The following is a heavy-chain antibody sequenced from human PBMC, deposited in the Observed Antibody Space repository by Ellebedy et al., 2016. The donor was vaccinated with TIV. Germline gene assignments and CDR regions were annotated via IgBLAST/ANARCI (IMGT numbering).Heavy chain of an antibody. Sequence: ASVKVSCKASGYTFTGYYMHWVRQAPGQGLEWMGWINPNSGGTNYAQKFQGWVTMTRDTSINTAYMELSRLRSDDTAVYYCAREAYYDILTGYYGYYGMDVWGQGTTVTVSS. V-gene: IGHV1-2*04. CDR1: GYTFTGYY. J-gene: IGHJ6*02. CDR3: AREAYYDILTGYYGYYGMDV. CDR2: INPNSGGT. D-gene: IGHD3-9*01.